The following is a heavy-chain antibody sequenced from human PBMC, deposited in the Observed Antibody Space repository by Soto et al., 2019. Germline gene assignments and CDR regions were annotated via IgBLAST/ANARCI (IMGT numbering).Heavy chain of an antibody. D-gene: IGHD3-10*01. J-gene: IGHJ6*03. Sequence: QVQLVESGGGVVQPGRSLRLSCAASGFTFSSYGMHWVRQAPGKGLGWVAVIWYDGSNKYYADSVKGRFTISRDNSKNTLYLQMNSLRAEDTAVYYCARAFNGSGSRYYYYYYMDVWGKGTTVTVSS. CDR2: IWYDGSNK. CDR1: GFTFSSYG. V-gene: IGHV3-33*01. CDR3: ARAFNGSGSRYYYYYYMDV.